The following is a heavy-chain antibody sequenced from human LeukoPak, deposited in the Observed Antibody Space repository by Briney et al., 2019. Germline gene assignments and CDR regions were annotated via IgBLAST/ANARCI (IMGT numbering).Heavy chain of an antibody. V-gene: IGHV3-7*01. Sequence: GGSLRLSCAASGFTFSSYWMSWVRQAPGKGLEWVANTKQTGSEKYYVDSVKGRFTISRDNAKNSLYLQMTSLRAEDTAVYYCARGSYSGNDFYFDYWGQGTLVPVSS. D-gene: IGHD1-26*01. CDR2: TKQTGSEK. CDR3: ARGSYSGNDFYFDY. J-gene: IGHJ4*02. CDR1: GFTFSSYW.